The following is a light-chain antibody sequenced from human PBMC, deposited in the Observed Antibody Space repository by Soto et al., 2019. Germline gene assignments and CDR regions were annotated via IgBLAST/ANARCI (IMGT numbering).Light chain of an antibody. V-gene: IGLV2-14*01. CDR2: AVS. Sequence: QCVLTQTASVSGSPGKSVTISCTATSSDVGLYDYVSWYQQHPGKAPQLMIYAVSNRPSGVSNRFSASKSGNTASLFISGLQAEDEADYYCRSYTSDSSYVFGSGTKVTVL. J-gene: IGLJ1*01. CDR3: RSYTSDSSYV. CDR1: SSDVGLYDY.